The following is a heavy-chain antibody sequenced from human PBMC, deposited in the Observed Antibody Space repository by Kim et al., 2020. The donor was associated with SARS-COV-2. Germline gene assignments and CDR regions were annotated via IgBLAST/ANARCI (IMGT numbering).Heavy chain of an antibody. CDR3: ARGSVGPTHFFDY. D-gene: IGHD1-26*01. Sequence: GGSLRLSCAASGFTFSTYTMHWVRQTPGKGLEWVAVISSDGNHRYYVDSVKGRFTISRDYSKNTLYLQMDSLKFEDTTVYYCARGSVGPTHFFDYWDQGTLVTVSS. J-gene: IGHJ4*02. V-gene: IGHV3-30*04. CDR2: ISSDGNHR. CDR1: GFTFSTYT.